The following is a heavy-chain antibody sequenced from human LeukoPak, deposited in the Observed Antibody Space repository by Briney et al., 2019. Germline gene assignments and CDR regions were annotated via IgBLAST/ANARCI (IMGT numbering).Heavy chain of an antibody. J-gene: IGHJ6*03. V-gene: IGHV3-30*04. CDR2: ISYDGSNK. Sequence: GGSLRLSCAASGFTFSSYAMHWVRQAPGKGLEWVAVISYDGSNKYYADSVKGRFTISRDNSKNTVYLQMNSLRGEDTAVYYCTRGYYYYMDVWGRGTAVTISS. CDR1: GFTFSSYA. CDR3: TRGYYYYMDV.